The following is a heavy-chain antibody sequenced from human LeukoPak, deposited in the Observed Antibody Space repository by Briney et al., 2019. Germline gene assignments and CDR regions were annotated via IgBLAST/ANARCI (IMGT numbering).Heavy chain of an antibody. Sequence: PSETLSLTCTVSGGSISSSSYYWGWIRQPPGKGLEWIGSIYYSGSTYYNPSLKSRVTISVDTSKNQFSLKLSSVTAADTAVYYCARTSSSFVTVRYFDYWGQGTLVTVSS. J-gene: IGHJ4*02. CDR1: GGSISSSSYY. V-gene: IGHV4-39*01. CDR2: IYYSGST. D-gene: IGHD6-13*01. CDR3: ARTSSSFVTVRYFDY.